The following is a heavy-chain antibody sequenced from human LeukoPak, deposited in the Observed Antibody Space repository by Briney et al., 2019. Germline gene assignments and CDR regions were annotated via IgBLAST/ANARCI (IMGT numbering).Heavy chain of an antibody. CDR1: GCSLTTYS. CDR3: ARDSPDGYTYGHYYYYMDV. Sequence: SGTLSLSCAVSGCSLTTYSWTWIRQSPGKGLEYIAGIPSGGTTNYNPSLRSRITMSVDTSRNQFSLRLTSVTAADTAIYYCARDSPDGYTYGHYYYYMDVWGKGTTITVSS. J-gene: IGHJ6*03. D-gene: IGHD5-18*01. CDR2: IPSGGTT. V-gene: IGHV4-4*07.